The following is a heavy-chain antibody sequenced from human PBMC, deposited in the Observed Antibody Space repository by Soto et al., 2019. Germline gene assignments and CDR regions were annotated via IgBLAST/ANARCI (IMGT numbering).Heavy chain of an antibody. V-gene: IGHV3-23*01. J-gene: IGHJ4*02. Sequence: EVQLLESGGGLVQPGGSLRLSCAASGFTFSTYAMRWVRQAPGKGLEWVSAISCSGGSTYYADSGKGRFTISRDNYKNTLYLQLNSLRAGCAVVYYCSKDVGWYSSGWWYNDCWGQGNLV. CDR2: ISCSGGST. CDR1: GFTFSTYA. CDR3: SKDVGWYSSGWWYNDC. D-gene: IGHD6-19*01.